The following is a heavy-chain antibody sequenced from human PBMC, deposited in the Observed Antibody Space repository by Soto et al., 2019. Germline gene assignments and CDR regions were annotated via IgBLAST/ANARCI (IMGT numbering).Heavy chain of an antibody. D-gene: IGHD3-22*01. J-gene: IGHJ6*02. CDR3: ARVGSSGYYVMDV. CDR1: GFTFSSYE. Sequence: GGSLRLSCAASGFTFSSYEMNWVRQAPGKGLEWVSYISSSGSTIYYADSVKGRFTISRDNAKNSPYLQMNSLRAEDTAVYYCARVGSSGYYVMDVWGQGTTVTVSS. V-gene: IGHV3-48*03. CDR2: ISSSGSTI.